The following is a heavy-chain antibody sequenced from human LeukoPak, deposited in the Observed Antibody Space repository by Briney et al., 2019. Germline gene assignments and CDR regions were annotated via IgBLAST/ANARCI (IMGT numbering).Heavy chain of an antibody. CDR2: ISSSGSTI. CDR1: GFTFSDYH. D-gene: IGHD2-21*02. CDR3: TSWGDTTAEYFQR. J-gene: IGHJ1*01. Sequence: PGGSLRLSCAASGFTFSDYHMSWIRQAPGKGLEWVSYISSSGSTIYYADSVKGRFTISRDNAQNSMYLQMNSLRVEDTAVYYCTSWGDTTAEYFQRWGQGTLVTVSS. V-gene: IGHV3-11*04.